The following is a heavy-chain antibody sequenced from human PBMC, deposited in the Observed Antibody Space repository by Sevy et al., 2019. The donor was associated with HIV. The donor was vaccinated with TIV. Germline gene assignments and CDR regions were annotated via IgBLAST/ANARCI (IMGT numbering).Heavy chain of an antibody. V-gene: IGHV1-2*02. J-gene: IGHJ1*01. CDR1: GYTFTGYY. Sequence: ASVKVSCKASGYTFTGYYMHWVRQAPGQGLEWMGWINPNSGDTNYAQKFQGRVTMTRDTSISTAYMELSRLRSDDTAVYYCARSYCGGDCYRNEYFQHWGQGTLVTVSS. CDR3: ARSYCGGDCYRNEYFQH. D-gene: IGHD2-21*02. CDR2: INPNSGDT.